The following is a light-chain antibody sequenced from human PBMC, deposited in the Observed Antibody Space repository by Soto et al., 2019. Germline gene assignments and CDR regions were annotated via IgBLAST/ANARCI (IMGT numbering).Light chain of an antibody. CDR3: QQDYRIPRT. V-gene: IGKV4-1*01. CDR1: ESVLYSSNNKNY. Sequence: DIVMTQSPDSLAVSLGERATINCKSSESVLYSSNNKNYLAWYQQKPGQPPKLLIYWASTRESGVPDRLSGSGSETDFALTISSLQAEDEAVYYCQQDYRIPRTFGQGTKVEIK. J-gene: IGKJ1*01. CDR2: WAS.